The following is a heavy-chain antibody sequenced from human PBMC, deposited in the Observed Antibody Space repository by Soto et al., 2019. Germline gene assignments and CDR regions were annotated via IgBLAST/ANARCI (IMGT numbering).Heavy chain of an antibody. CDR1: GGTFSSYA. D-gene: IGHD1-1*01. J-gene: IGHJ4*02. CDR2: IIPISGTA. CDR3: AWERGDGFDY. V-gene: IGHV1-69*13. Sequence: SVKVSCKASGGTFSSYAISGVRQAPGQGLEWMGGIIPISGTANYAQKFQGRVTITADESTSTAYMELSSLRSEDTAVYYCAWERGDGFDYWGQGTLVTVSS.